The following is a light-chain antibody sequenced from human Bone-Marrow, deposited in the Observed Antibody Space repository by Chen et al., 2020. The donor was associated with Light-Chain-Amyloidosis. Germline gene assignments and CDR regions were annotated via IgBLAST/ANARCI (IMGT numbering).Light chain of an antibody. V-gene: IGLV2-14*01. CDR3: SSYTITNPLV. Sequence: QSALTQPPSVSGSPGQSITLSCPGTSSDVGGDNHVSWYQQHPDKAPKLMIDEVTKRPAWVPDRCSGSKSDNTASVTISGLQTEDEADYFCSSYTITNPLVFGSGTRVTVL. CDR1: SSDVGGDNH. CDR2: EVT. J-gene: IGLJ1*01.